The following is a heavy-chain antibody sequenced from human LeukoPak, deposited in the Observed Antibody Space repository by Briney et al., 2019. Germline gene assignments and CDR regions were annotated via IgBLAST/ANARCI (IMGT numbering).Heavy chain of an antibody. V-gene: IGHV4-39*01. CDR1: GGSISSSSYY. D-gene: IGHD2-2*01. CDR2: IYYSGST. J-gene: IGHJ4*02. CDR3: ASPPLRYCSSTSCFGY. Sequence: SETLSLTCTVSGGSISSSSYYWGWIRQPPGKGLEWIGSIYYSGSTYYNPSLKSRVTISVDTSKNQFSLKLSSVTAADTAVYYCASPPLRYCSSTSCFGYWGQGTLVTVSS.